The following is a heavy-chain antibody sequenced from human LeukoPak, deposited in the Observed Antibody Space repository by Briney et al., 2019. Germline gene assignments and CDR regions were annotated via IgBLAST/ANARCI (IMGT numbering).Heavy chain of an antibody. Sequence: PGGSLRLSCAASGFTFSNYAMSWVRQAPGKGLEWVSVISGSGGSTFYADSVKGRFTISRDNSKNTLYLQMNSLRAEDTAIYYCAKGLEYQPLVGYDYYGMDVWGQGTTATVSS. V-gene: IGHV3-23*01. D-gene: IGHD2-2*01. CDR2: ISGSGGST. CDR3: AKGLEYQPLVGYDYYGMDV. CDR1: GFTFSNYA. J-gene: IGHJ6*02.